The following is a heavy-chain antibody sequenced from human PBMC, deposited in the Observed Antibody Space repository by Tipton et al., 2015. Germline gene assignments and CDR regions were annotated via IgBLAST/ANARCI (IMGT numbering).Heavy chain of an antibody. Sequence: QLVQSGGEVKKPGASVKVSCKASGYSFTSYGISWVRLVPRQGLEWMGWISGHNGNTDYAQKFQGRVTLTRDTSTTTAYMELRSLTPDDTAVYYCSRDLLFSGTYKGDYWGQGTRVTVSS. V-gene: IGHV1-18*01. CDR1: GYSFTSYG. CDR3: SRDLLFSGTYKGDY. CDR2: ISGHNGNT. J-gene: IGHJ4*02. D-gene: IGHD1-26*01.